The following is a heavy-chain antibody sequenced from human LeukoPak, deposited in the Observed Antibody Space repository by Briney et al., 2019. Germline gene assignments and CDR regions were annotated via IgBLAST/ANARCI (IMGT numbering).Heavy chain of an antibody. J-gene: IGHJ5*02. D-gene: IGHD1-26*01. CDR2: IYYSGST. Sequence: TLSLTCTVSGGSISSGGYYWSWIRQHPGEGLEWIGYIYYSGSTYYNPSLKSRVTISVDTSKNQFSLKLSSVTAADTAVYYCASLTIVGATEGWFDPWGQGTLVTVSS. CDR1: GGSISSGGYY. CDR3: ASLTIVGATEGWFDP. V-gene: IGHV4-31*03.